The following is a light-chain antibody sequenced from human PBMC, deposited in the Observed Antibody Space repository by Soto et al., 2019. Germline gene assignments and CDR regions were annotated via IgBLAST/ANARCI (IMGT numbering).Light chain of an antibody. J-gene: IGKJ1*01. Sequence: EIVMTQSPATLSVSPGERATLSCRASQSVSSNLAWYQQKPGQAPRLLIYGASTRATGIPARFSGSGSGTEFTLTIGNLQSEDFAVYYCQHYNNWPPWTFGQGTKVEIK. CDR2: GAS. V-gene: IGKV3-15*01. CDR3: QHYNNWPPWT. CDR1: QSVSSN.